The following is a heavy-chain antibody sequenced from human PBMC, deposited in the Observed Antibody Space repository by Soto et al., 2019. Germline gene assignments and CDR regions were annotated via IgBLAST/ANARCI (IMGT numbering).Heavy chain of an antibody. Sequence: GASVKVSCKDSGYTFTTYAIHWVRQAPGQRLEWMGWINAGNGNTKYSQRFQGRVTITRDTSASTAYMELSSLRSEDTAVYYCARVSYDYDTSGSRGLDVWGQGTTVTVSS. CDR2: INAGNGNT. CDR1: GYTFTTYA. J-gene: IGHJ6*02. D-gene: IGHD3-22*01. CDR3: ARVSYDYDTSGSRGLDV. V-gene: IGHV1-3*01.